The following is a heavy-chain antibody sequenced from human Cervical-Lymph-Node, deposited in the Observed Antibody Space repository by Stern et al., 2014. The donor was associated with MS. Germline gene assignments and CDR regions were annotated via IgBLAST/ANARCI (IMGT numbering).Heavy chain of an antibody. V-gene: IGHV4-39*01. CDR2: FYHGGAP. CDR1: GDSLSSYTHY. D-gene: IGHD2-8*02. CDR3: AKHACTGAACPFDL. J-gene: IGHJ4*02. Sequence: QVQLQESGPGLVKPSETLSLTCAVSGDSLSSYTHYLAWIRQPPGKGLEWIGIFYHGGAPHYTPSQKSPVTIPVDTSKNHFPLGLNSVPAADTAVYYCAKHACTGAACPFDLWGQGTLVTVSS.